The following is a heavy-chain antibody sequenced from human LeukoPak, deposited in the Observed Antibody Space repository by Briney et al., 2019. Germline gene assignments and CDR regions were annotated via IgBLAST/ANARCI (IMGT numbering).Heavy chain of an antibody. V-gene: IGHV3-23*01. J-gene: IGHJ4*02. D-gene: IGHD6-19*01. Sequence: SGGSLRLSCAAPGFTFAGCAMSWVRQAPGKGLEWASTFGRSGAGTFYADSVKGRFTISRDNSKNTLYLQMNSLRAEDTAVYYCAKRDSSGSNYFAYWGQGALVTVSS. CDR1: GFTFAGCA. CDR3: AKRDSSGSNYFAY. CDR2: FGRSGAGT.